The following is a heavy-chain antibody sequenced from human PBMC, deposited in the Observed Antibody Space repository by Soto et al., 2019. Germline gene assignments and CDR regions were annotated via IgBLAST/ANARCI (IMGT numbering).Heavy chain of an antibody. J-gene: IGHJ4*02. CDR2: IKTDGGTT. Sequence: GGSLRLSCAASGFTFTNAWMNWVRQAPGKGLEWVGRIKTDGGTTDYAAPVKGRFALSRDDSENTVYLEMNSLKTDDTAVYYCTTAPDYWGQGTLVTVSS. CDR1: GFTFTNAW. CDR3: TTAPDY. V-gene: IGHV3-15*01.